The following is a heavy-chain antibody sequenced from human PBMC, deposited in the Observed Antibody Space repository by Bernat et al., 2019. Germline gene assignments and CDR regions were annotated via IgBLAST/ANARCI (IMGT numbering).Heavy chain of an antibody. D-gene: IGHD2-15*01. CDR1: VGTFSSYA. Sequence: QVQLVQSGAEVKKPGSSVKVSCKASVGTFSSYAISWVRQAPGQGLEWMGGIIPIFGTANYAQKFQGRVTITADESTSTAYMELSSLRSEDTAVYYCARGEGYCSGGSCYLGPLSGYWGQGTLVTVSS. V-gene: IGHV1-69*01. CDR3: ARGEGYCSGGSCYLGPLSGY. CDR2: IIPIFGTA. J-gene: IGHJ4*02.